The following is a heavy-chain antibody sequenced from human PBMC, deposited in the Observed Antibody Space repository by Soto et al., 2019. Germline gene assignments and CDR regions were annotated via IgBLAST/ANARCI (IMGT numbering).Heavy chain of an antibody. J-gene: IGHJ6*03. CDR3: AGGPLYCSGGSCYPPAASYYYMDV. V-gene: IGHV4-59*01. D-gene: IGHD2-15*01. CDR2: IYYSGST. CDR1: GGSISSYY. Sequence: QSQTLSLTCTVSGGSISSYYWSWIRQPPGKGLEWIGYIYYSGSTNYNPSLKSRVTISVDTSKNQFSLKLSSVTAADTAVYYCAGGPLYCSGGSCYPPAASYYYMDVWGKGTTVTVSS.